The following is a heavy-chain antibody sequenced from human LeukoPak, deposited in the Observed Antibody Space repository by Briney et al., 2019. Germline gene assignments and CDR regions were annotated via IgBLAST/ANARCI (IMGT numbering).Heavy chain of an antibody. Sequence: SETLSLTCTVTGVSISSSYSYWGWIRQPPGMGLEWIGSIYYTGNTYYNASLKSRVTISVDTSKNQFSLKLSSVTAADTAVYYCARVGDGSSGWYYYYYYYMDVWGKGTTVTVSS. CDR3: ARVGDGSSGWYYYYYYYMDV. CDR1: GVSISSSYSY. CDR2: IYYTGNT. J-gene: IGHJ6*03. V-gene: IGHV4-39*07. D-gene: IGHD6-19*01.